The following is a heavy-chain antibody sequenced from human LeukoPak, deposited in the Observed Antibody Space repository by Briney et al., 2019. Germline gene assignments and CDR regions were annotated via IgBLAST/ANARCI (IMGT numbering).Heavy chain of an antibody. CDR1: GGSFSGYY. D-gene: IGHD5-18*01. CDR2: INHSGST. CDR3: SYSYGLS. V-gene: IGHV4-34*01. J-gene: IGHJ4*02. Sequence: SETLSLTCAVYGGSFSGYYWSWIRQPPGKGLEWIGEINHSGSTNYNPSLKSRVTISVDTSKNQFSLKLSSVTAADTAVYYCSYSYGLSWGQGTLVTVSS.